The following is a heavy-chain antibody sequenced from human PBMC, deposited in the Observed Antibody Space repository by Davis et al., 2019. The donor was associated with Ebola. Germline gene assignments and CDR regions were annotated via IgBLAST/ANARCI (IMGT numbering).Heavy chain of an antibody. V-gene: IGHV3-23*01. Sequence: GESLKISCAASGFTFSSYAMSWVRQAPGKGLEWVSAISGSGGSTYYADSVKGRFTISRDNSKNTLYLQMNSLRAEDTAVYYCAKDLHSSTWYNYCDNWGQGTLVTVSS. CDR3: AKDLHSSTWYNYCDN. CDR1: GFTFSSYA. CDR2: ISGSGGST. J-gene: IGHJ4*02. D-gene: IGHD6-13*01.